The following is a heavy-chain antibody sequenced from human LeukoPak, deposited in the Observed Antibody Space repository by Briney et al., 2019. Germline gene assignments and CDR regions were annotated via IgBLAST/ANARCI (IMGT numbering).Heavy chain of an antibody. CDR2: IRSKAYGGTT. Sequence: GGSLRLSCTASGFTFGDYAMSWVRQAPGKGLEWVGFIRSKAYGGTTEYAASVKGRFTISRDDSKSIAYLQMNSLKTEDTAVYYCTFWEEWLLTSDYWGQGTLVTVSS. V-gene: IGHV3-49*04. CDR3: TFWEEWLLTSDY. CDR1: GFTFGDYA. J-gene: IGHJ4*02. D-gene: IGHD3-3*01.